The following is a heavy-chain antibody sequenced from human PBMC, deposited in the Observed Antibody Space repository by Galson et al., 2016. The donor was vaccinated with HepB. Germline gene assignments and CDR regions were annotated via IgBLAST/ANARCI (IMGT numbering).Heavy chain of an antibody. J-gene: IGHJ4*02. D-gene: IGHD2-21*01. CDR3: VAEDFVHCGGGCSF. CDR1: GFAFNVFN. Sequence: SLRLSCAATGFAFNVFNMKWVRLAPGKGLECISYISSRGETKYYADSVKGRFSISRDNAKNSLLLQMNSLKDEDTATYYCVAEDFVHCGGGCSFWGQGTPVTVSS. V-gene: IGHV3-48*03. CDR2: ISSRGETK.